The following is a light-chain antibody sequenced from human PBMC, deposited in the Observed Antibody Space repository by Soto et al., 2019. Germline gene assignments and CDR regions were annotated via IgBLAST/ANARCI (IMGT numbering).Light chain of an antibody. J-gene: IGKJ2*01. V-gene: IGKV1-5*03. Sequence: DIQMTQSPSTLSASVGDRVTITCRASQSISSWLAWYPQKPGKDPILQIHRATNLLSGVPSRFSGSGSGTEFTLTISSLQPDDFATYYCQRYVGYSLTFGQGTKLEIK. CDR2: RAT. CDR1: QSISSW. CDR3: QRYVGYSLT.